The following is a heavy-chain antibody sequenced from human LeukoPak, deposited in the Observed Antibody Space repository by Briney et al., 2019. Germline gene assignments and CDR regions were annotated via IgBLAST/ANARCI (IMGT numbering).Heavy chain of an antibody. CDR3: ASRVAAPFDY. V-gene: IGHV4-38-2*01. Sequence: KPSETLSLTCAVSGYSISSGYYWGWIRQPPGKGLEWIGSIYHSGSTYYNPSLKSRVTISVDTSKNQFSLNLSSVTAADTAVYYCASRVAAPFDYWGQGTLVTVSS. D-gene: IGHD6-6*01. CDR2: IYHSGST. CDR1: GYSISSGYY. J-gene: IGHJ4*02.